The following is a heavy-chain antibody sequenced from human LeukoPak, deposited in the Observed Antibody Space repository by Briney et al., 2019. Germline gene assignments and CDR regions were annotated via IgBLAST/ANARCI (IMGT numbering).Heavy chain of an antibody. CDR2: INSNSGGT. V-gene: IGHV1-2*02. J-gene: IGHJ4*02. CDR3: ARTSIAARRADFDY. Sequence: ASVRVSCKTSGYTFTDYYTHWMLQAPGQGLEWMGWINSNSGGTSYAQKFQGRVTLTRDTPARTAFMELNRLTSDDTAVYYCARTSIAARRADFDYWGQGTVVTVSS. D-gene: IGHD6-6*01. CDR1: GYTFTDYY.